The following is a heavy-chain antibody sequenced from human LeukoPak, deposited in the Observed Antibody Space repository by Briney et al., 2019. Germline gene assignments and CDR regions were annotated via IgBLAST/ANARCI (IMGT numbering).Heavy chain of an antibody. D-gene: IGHD6-19*01. Sequence: PGGSLRLSCAASGFTFSSYAMSWVRQAPGKGLEWVSAISGSGGSTYYADSVKGRFTISRDNSKNTLYLQMNSLRAEDTAVYCCAKPAGYSSGWQPYADPYFDYWGQGTLVTVSS. CDR3: AKPAGYSSGWQPYADPYFDY. CDR2: ISGSGGST. V-gene: IGHV3-23*01. CDR1: GFTFSSYA. J-gene: IGHJ4*02.